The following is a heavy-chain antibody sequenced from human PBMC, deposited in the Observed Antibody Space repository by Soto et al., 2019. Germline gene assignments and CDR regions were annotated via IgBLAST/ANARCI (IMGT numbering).Heavy chain of an antibody. D-gene: IGHD6-19*01. V-gene: IGHV3-30*18. CDR2: VSHDGRNT. CDR3: AKGGRQWLVTSDFNY. Sequence: VQLVESGGGVVQPGRSLRLSCAASGFTFSDYVMHWVRQAPGKGLEWVAVVSHDGRNTHYADSVKGRFTISRDSSKNPVSLEMTSLRAEDTAVYYCAKGGRQWLVTSDFNYWGQGALVTVSS. CDR1: GFTFSDYV. J-gene: IGHJ4*02.